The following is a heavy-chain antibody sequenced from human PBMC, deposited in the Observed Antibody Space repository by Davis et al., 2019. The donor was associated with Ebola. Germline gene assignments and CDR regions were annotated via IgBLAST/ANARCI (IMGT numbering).Heavy chain of an antibody. D-gene: IGHD1-26*01. V-gene: IGHV3-74*01. Sequence: PGGSLRLSCAASGFTFSSYWMHWVRQAPGKGLVWVSRINSDGSSTRYADSVKGRFTISRDNAKNSLYLQMNSLRAEDTAVYYCAKAGLWELFTSRGQGTLVTVSS. CDR3: AKAGLWELFTS. CDR2: INSDGSST. CDR1: GFTFSSYW. J-gene: IGHJ4*02.